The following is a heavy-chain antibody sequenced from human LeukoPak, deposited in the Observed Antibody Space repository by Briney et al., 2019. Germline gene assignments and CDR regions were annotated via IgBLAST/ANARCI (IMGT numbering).Heavy chain of an antibody. V-gene: IGHV3-21*01. CDR3: ARVHAAAGDY. Sequence: PGESLRLSCAASGFTFSSYSMNWVRQAPGKGLEWVSSISSTSTYIYYADSVKGRFTISRDNAKNSLYLQMNSLRAEDTAVYYCARVHAAAGDYWGQGTLVTVSS. CDR1: GFTFSSYS. D-gene: IGHD6-13*01. J-gene: IGHJ4*02. CDR2: ISSTSTYI.